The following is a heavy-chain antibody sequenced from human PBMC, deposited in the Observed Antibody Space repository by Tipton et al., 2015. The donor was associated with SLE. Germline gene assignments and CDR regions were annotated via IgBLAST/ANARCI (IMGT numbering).Heavy chain of an antibody. V-gene: IGHV3-21*01. CDR1: GFTVSSNY. Sequence: GSLRLSCAASGFTVSSNYMSWVRQAPGKGLEWVSSISSSSSYIYYADSVKGRFTISRDNAKNSLYLQMNSLRAEDTAVYYCARTNLIAARQRGVFDYWGQGTLVTVSS. CDR2: ISSSSSYI. D-gene: IGHD6-6*01. J-gene: IGHJ4*02. CDR3: ARTNLIAARQRGVFDY.